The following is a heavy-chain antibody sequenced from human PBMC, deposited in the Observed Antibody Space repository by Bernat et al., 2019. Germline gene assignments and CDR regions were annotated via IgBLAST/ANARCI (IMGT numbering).Heavy chain of an antibody. CDR3: AKDFRYQLLTDY. J-gene: IGHJ4*02. CDR2: ISGSGGST. D-gene: IGHD2-2*01. V-gene: IGHV3-23*01. CDR1: GFTFSSYA. Sequence: EVQLLESGGGLVQPGGSLRLSCAASGFTFSSYAMSWVRQAPGKGLEWVSAISGSGGSTYYADSVKGRFTISRDNSKNTLYLQMNSLRAEDMAVYYCAKDFRYQLLTDYWGQGTLVTVSS.